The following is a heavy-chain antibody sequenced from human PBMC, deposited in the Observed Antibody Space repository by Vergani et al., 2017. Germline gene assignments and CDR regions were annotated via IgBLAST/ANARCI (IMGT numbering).Heavy chain of an antibody. V-gene: IGHV1-46*01. CDR3: ARAPGYSSSSGNWFDP. D-gene: IGHD6-6*01. CDR1: GYTFTSYY. Sequence: QVQLVQSGAEVKKPGASVKVSCKASGYTFTSYYMHWVRQAPGQGLEWMGLINPSGGSTSYAQKFQGRVTMTRDTSTSTVYMELSSLRSEDTAVYYCARAPGYSSSSGNWFDPWGQGTLVTVSS. CDR2: INPSGGST. J-gene: IGHJ5*02.